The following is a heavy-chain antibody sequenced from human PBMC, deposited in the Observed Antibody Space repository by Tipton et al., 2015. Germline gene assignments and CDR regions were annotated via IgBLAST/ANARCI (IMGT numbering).Heavy chain of an antibody. D-gene: IGHD2-21*02. CDR3: AKDRIVAVTATNNHYYGMDV. Sequence: SLRLSCAASGFTFSSYAMSWVRQAPGKGLEWVSAISGSDGSTYYADSVKGRFTISRDNSKNTLYLQMNSLRPEDTALYYCAKDRIVAVTATNNHYYGMDVWGQGTSVTVSS. V-gene: IGHV3-23*01. J-gene: IGHJ6*02. CDR1: GFTFSSYA. CDR2: ISGSDGST.